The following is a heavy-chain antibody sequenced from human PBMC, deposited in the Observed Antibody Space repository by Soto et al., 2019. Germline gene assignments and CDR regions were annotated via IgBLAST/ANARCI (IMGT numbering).Heavy chain of an antibody. D-gene: IGHD5-18*01. V-gene: IGHV4-39*02. Sequence: SETLSLTCTVSGGSISSSSYYWGWIRQPPGKGLEWIGSIYYSGRTYYNPSLKSRVTMSVDTSKNQFSLKLSSVTAADTAVYYCARDHPHSYGVYYFDYWGQGTPVT. CDR3: ARDHPHSYGVYYFDY. J-gene: IGHJ4*02. CDR1: GGSISSSSYY. CDR2: IYYSGRT.